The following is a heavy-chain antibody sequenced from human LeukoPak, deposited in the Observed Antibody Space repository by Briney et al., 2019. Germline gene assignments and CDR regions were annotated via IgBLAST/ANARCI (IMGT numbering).Heavy chain of an antibody. J-gene: IGHJ2*01. CDR2: INNNGGST. D-gene: IGHD1-1*01. Sequence: GGSLRLSCAASGFIFNNYAMSWVRQIPGKGLEWVSGINNNGGSTYSADSVKGRFTISRDNSKNTLYLQMNSLRVEDTAVYYCTKIGPDNHSGYWYLDLWGRGTLVTVSS. CDR1: GFIFNNYA. V-gene: IGHV3-23*01. CDR3: TKIGPDNHSGYWYLDL.